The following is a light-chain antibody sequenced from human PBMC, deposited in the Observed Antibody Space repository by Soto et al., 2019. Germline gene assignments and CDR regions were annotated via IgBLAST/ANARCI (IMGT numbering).Light chain of an antibody. J-gene: IGKJ1*01. CDR3: QQYRSWPRT. CDR1: QTVSSGH. V-gene: IGKV3-20*01. Sequence: VLTQSPATLSLSPGERATLSCRASQTVSSGHLAWYQQKPGQAPRLLISGGTSRATGIPDRFSGSGSGTDFTLTVSRLEPEDFAVYYCQQYRSWPRTFGQGTKVDIK. CDR2: GGT.